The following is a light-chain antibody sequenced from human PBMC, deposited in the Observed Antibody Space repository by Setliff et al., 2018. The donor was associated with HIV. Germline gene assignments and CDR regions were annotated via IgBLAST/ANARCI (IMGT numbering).Light chain of an antibody. Sequence: NFMLTQPHSVSESPGKTVTISCNRSRGDLAKNYVQWYQQRPDTPPTTVIYEDNRRPSGVPDRFSGPLDSSSNSASLIISGLKTEDEADYYCQSYDGDFVSFGGGTKVTVL. J-gene: IGLJ2*01. CDR2: EDN. V-gene: IGLV6-57*01. CDR1: RGDLAKNY. CDR3: QSYDGDFVS.